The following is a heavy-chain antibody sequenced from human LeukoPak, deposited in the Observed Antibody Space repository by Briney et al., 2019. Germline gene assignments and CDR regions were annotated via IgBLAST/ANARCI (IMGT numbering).Heavy chain of an antibody. J-gene: IGHJ4*02. CDR1: GGSISSYY. D-gene: IGHD1-26*01. Sequence: SETLSLTCTVSGGSISSYYWSWIRQPPGKGLEWVGYIYYSGSTNCNPSPKSRVTISVDTSKNQFSLKLSSVTAVDTAVYYCARDSYSGSPFDYWGQGTLVTVSS. V-gene: IGHV4-59*01. CDR2: IYYSGST. CDR3: ARDSYSGSPFDY.